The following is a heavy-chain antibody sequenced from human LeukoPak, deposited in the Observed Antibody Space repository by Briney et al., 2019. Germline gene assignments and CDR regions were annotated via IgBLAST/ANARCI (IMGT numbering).Heavy chain of an antibody. V-gene: IGHV1-18*01. CDR1: GYTFIRYG. CDR2: ISPYNDNK. D-gene: IGHD3-10*01. J-gene: IGHJ4*02. CDR3: AREESIGSYQFLHDY. Sequence: GASVTVSCKASGYTFIRYGISWVRQAPGQGLEWMGWISPYNDNKKFLQKLQGRVTMTTDTSTSTAYMELRSLTSDDTAIYYCAREESIGSYQFLHDYWGQGTLVTVSS.